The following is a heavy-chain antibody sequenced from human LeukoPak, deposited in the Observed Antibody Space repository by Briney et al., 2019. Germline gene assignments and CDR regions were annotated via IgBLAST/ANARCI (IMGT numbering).Heavy chain of an antibody. D-gene: IGHD6-13*01. J-gene: IGHJ4*02. CDR3: ARGLRTAAGLDY. CDR2: ISSSSSTI. V-gene: IGHV3-48*02. Sequence: GGSLRLSCAVSGFTFSSCSMNWVRQAPGKGLEWVSYISSSSSTIYYADSVKGRFTISRDNAKNSLYLQMNSLRDEDSAVYYCARGLRTAAGLDYWGQGTLVTVSS. CDR1: GFTFSSCS.